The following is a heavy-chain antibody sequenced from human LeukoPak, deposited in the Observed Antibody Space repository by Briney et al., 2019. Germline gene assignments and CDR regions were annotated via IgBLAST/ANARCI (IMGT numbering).Heavy chain of an antibody. Sequence: PGGSLRLSCAASGFTFSSYSMNWVRQAPGKGVEWVSYISSSSSTIYYADSVKGRFTISRYNSKNTLYLQMNSLRAEDTAVYYCAREGDDYYDSSGYYPNWGQGTLVTVSS. CDR1: GFTFSSYS. J-gene: IGHJ4*02. D-gene: IGHD3-22*01. V-gene: IGHV3-48*01. CDR2: ISSSSSTI. CDR3: AREGDDYYDSSGYYPN.